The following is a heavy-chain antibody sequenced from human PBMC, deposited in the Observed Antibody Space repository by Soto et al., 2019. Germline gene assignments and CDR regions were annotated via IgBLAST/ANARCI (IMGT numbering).Heavy chain of an antibody. CDR2: ISGSGGST. J-gene: IGHJ4*02. CDR1: GFTFSSYA. Sequence: GGSLRLSCAASGFTFSSYAMSWVRQAPGKGLEWVSAISGSGGSTYYADSVKGRFTISRDNSKNTLYLQMNSLRAEDTAVYYCAKVSSSWYMGPIDYWGQGTLVTVSS. CDR3: AKVSSSWYMGPIDY. D-gene: IGHD6-13*01. V-gene: IGHV3-23*01.